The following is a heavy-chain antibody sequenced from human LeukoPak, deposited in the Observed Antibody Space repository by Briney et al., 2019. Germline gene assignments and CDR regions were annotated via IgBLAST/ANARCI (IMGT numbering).Heavy chain of an antibody. D-gene: IGHD2-21*02. J-gene: IGHJ6*02. Sequence: GASVKVSCKASGGTFSSYAISWVRQAPGQGLEWMGRIIPILGIANYAQKFQGRVTITADKSTSTAYMELSSLRSEDTAVYYCARIVVVTSAARMDVWGQGTTVTVSS. CDR1: GGTFSSYA. CDR3: ARIVVVTSAARMDV. V-gene: IGHV1-69*04. CDR2: IIPILGIA.